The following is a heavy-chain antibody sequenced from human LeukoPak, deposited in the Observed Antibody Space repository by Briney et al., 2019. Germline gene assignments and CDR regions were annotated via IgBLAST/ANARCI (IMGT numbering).Heavy chain of an antibody. CDR1: GFTFSSYW. CDR3: ARGRSMDSSGYYPTCFDY. J-gene: IGHJ4*02. V-gene: IGHV3-7*02. CDR2: INQDGSDK. Sequence: QSGGSLRLSCAASGFTFSSYWMSWVRQAPGKGLEWVANINQDGSDKYYVDSVKGRFTISRDNAKNSLYLQMNSLRAEDTAVYYCARGRSMDSSGYYPTCFDYWGQGTLVTVSS. D-gene: IGHD3-22*01.